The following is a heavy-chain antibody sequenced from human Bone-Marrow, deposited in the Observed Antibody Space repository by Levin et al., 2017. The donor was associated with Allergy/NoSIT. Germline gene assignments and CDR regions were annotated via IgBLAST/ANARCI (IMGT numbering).Heavy chain of an antibody. CDR3: ARGIQRLYYFDY. J-gene: IGHJ4*02. CDR1: GGSISSGDYY. Sequence: SETLSLTCTVSGGSISSGDYYWSWIRQPPGKGLEWIGYIYYSGSTYYNPSLKSRVTISVDTSKNQFSLKLSSVTAADTAVYYCARGIQRLYYFDYWGQGTLVTVSS. D-gene: IGHD5-18*01. V-gene: IGHV4-30-4*01. CDR2: IYYSGST.